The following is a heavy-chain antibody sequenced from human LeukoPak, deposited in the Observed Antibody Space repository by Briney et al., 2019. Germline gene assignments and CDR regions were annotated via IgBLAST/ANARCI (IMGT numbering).Heavy chain of an antibody. V-gene: IGHV3-23*01. J-gene: IGHJ4*02. CDR1: GFTFSSYA. Sequence: GGSLRLSCAASGFTFSSYAMSWVRQAPGKGLEWVSAISGSGGSTYYADSVKGRFTISRDNSKNTLYLQMNSLRAEDTAVYYCARETSIAVAGTLDYWGQGTLVTVSS. CDR2: ISGSGGST. D-gene: IGHD6-19*01. CDR3: ARETSIAVAGTLDY.